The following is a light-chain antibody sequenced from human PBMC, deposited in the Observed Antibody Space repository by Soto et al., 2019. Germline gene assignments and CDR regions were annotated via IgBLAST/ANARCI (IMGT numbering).Light chain of an antibody. CDR1: QSVSSN. CDR3: QQYNDWPLT. V-gene: IGKV3-15*01. Sequence: EIVMTQSPATLSVSPGERATLSCRASQSVSSNLAWYQQKPDQAPRRVIYDAASRASGIPARFSGSGSGTEFTLTISSLQSEDFALYYCQQYNDWPLTFGGGTRVEIK. CDR2: DAA. J-gene: IGKJ4*01.